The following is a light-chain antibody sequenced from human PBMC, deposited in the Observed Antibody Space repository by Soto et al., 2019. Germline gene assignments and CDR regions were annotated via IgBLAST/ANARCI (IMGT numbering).Light chain of an antibody. V-gene: IGKV1-9*01. CDR2: AAS. J-gene: IGKJ5*01. Sequence: IQVTQSPFFLSASVGYRVTIACLDRQGIRRDLAWYQRNQGKAPKXXIYAASTLQNGVPSTFSGSGAGTEFTLTISSLRPEDFGTYYCQQFKSSTITFGQGTRLDIK. CDR1: QGIRRD. CDR3: QQFKSSTIT.